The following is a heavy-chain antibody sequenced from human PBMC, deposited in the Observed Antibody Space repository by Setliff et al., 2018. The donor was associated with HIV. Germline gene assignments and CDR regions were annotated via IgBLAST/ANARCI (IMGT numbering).Heavy chain of an antibody. CDR1: GFSLSTSGVG. CDR3: AHIVRSGWYPGDMDV. Sequence: SGPTLVNPTQTLTLTCTFSGFSLSTSGVGVGWIRQPPGKALEWLAVIYWDDDKRYSPSLKSRVTITKDTSKNQVVLTMTNMDPMDTATYYCAHIVRSGWYPGDMDVWGQGTPVTV. V-gene: IGHV2-5*02. J-gene: IGHJ6*02. CDR2: IYWDDDK. D-gene: IGHD6-19*01.